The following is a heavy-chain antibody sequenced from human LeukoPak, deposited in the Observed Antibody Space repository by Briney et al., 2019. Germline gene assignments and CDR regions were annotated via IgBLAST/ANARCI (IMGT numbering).Heavy chain of an antibody. D-gene: IGHD6-13*01. J-gene: IGHJ4*02. V-gene: IGHV1-69*04. CDR2: IIPILGIA. Sequence: ASVKVSCKASGYTFTSYGISWVRQAPGQGLEWMGRIIPILGIANYAQKFQGRVTITADKSTSTAYMELSSLRSEDTAVYYCARDESGIAAAGTANDYWGQGTLVTVSS. CDR3: ARDESGIAAAGTANDY. CDR1: GYTFTSYG.